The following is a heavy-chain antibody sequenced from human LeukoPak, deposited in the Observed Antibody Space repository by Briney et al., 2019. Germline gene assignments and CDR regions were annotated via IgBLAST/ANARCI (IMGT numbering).Heavy chain of an antibody. CDR2: ISYTGDTK. J-gene: IGHJ6*03. Sequence: GGSLRLSCAASGFTFNNYFMHWVRQAPGKGLEWVAVISYTGDTKYYADSVKGRFTISRDSSKKTLWLQMNSLRAEDTAAYYCARGRSANYYGGNCFFHYLDVWGKGTTVTVSS. CDR3: ARGRSANYYGGNCFFHYLDV. V-gene: IGHV3-30*04. D-gene: IGHD2-15*01. CDR1: GFTFNNYF.